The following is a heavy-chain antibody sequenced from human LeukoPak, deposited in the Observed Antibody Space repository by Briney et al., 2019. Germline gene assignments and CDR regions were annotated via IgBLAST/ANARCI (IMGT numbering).Heavy chain of an antibody. V-gene: IGHV3-30*18. CDR1: GFTFSSYG. CDR2: ISYDGSNK. J-gene: IGHJ4*02. D-gene: IGHD6-19*01. CDR3: AKDLRFSGWYGFDY. Sequence: PGGSLRLSCAASGFTFSSYGMHWVRQAPGKGLEWVAVISYDGSNKYYADSVKGRFTISRDNSKNTLYLQMNSLRAEDTAVYYCAKDLRFSGWYGFDYWGQGTLVTVSS.